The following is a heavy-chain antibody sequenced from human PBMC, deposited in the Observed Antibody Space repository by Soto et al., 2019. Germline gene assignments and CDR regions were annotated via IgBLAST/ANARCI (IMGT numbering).Heavy chain of an antibody. V-gene: IGHV3-30*14. D-gene: IGHD3-10*01. J-gene: IGHJ4*02. CDR1: GFTFSSYA. CDR3: ARDRECNYGGVDY. Sequence: VQLVESGGGVVQPGRSLRLSCAASGFTFSSYAMHWVRQAPGKGLECVAVISYDGSSKYYADSVTGRFTISRDNSKNTRYLQMNSRTAENTAVYCFARDRECNYGGVDYWGQGTLFTVSS. CDR2: ISYDGSSK.